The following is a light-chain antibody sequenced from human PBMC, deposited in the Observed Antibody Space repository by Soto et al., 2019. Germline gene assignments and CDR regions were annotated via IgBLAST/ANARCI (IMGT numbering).Light chain of an antibody. Sequence: DLQWIQSACSLAASVGGGVTISCRASQGISSYLAWYQQKPGKAPKLLIYAASTLQSGVPSRFSGSGSGTEFTLTISSLQPDDFATYYCQTLNSYPMTCGQGTRLDIK. CDR1: QGISSY. J-gene: IGKJ5*01. CDR3: QTLNSYPMT. CDR2: AAS. V-gene: IGKV1-9*01.